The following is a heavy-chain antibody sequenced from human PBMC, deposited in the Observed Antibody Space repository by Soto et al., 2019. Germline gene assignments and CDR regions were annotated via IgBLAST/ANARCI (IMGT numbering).Heavy chain of an antibody. Sequence: QVQLVQSGAEVKKPGSSVKVSCKASGGTFSSYAISWVRQAPGQGLEWMGGIIPIFGTANYAQKFQGRVTITADESTSTAYMELSSLRSEDTAVYYCAWCCSSTSPGPVPNYYYGMDVWGQGTTVTVSS. V-gene: IGHV1-69*01. D-gene: IGHD2-2*01. CDR3: AWCCSSTSPGPVPNYYYGMDV. CDR2: IIPIFGTA. CDR1: GGTFSSYA. J-gene: IGHJ6*02.